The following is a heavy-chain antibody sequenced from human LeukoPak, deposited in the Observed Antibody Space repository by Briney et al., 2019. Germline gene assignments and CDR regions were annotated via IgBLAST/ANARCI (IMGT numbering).Heavy chain of an antibody. Sequence: GGSLRLSCAAAGFIFSSYGMSWVRQAPGKGLEWVSGISGSGGNTYYADSVKGRFIISRDNAKNMVYLQMSSLRAEDTAVYYCAKAPQWRVKSYYTGMDVWAKGPTVTVSS. J-gene: IGHJ6*04. CDR2: ISGSGGNT. V-gene: IGHV3-23*01. CDR1: GFIFSSYG. CDR3: AKAPQWRVKSYYTGMDV. D-gene: IGHD6-19*01.